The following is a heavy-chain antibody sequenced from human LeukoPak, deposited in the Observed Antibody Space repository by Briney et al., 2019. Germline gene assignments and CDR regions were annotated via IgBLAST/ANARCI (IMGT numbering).Heavy chain of an antibody. D-gene: IGHD2-21*02. CDR2: INPSGGST. CDR1: GYTFTSYY. CDR3: ARDTLAYCGGDCYSPGY. V-gene: IGHV1-46*01. J-gene: IGHJ4*02. Sequence: GASVKVSCKASGYTFTSYYMHWVRQAPGQGLEWMGIINPSGGSTSYAQKFQGRVTMTRDTSTSTAYMELSSLRSEDTAVYYCARDTLAYCGGDCYSPGYWGQGTLVTVSS.